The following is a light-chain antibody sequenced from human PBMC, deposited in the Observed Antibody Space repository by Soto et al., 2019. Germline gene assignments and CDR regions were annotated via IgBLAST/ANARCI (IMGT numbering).Light chain of an antibody. CDR2: GAS. J-gene: IGKJ2*01. CDR3: QQRNSDWYA. V-gene: IGKV1-9*01. Sequence: DIQLTQSPSFLSASVGDRVTITCRASQGISTYLAWYLQRPGKAPKLLIYGASTLQSGVPSRFSGSGSGTEFTLTISSLQPEDFGTYYCQQRNSDWYAFGQGTNLEIK. CDR1: QGISTY.